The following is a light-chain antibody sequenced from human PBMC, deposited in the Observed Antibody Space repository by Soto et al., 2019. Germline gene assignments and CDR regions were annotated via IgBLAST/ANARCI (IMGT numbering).Light chain of an antibody. J-gene: IGKJ1*01. Sequence: DIQLTQSPSSLSASLGDRVTITCRASQSISSYLNWYQQKPGQDPKLLIYAASSLQSGVPYRVSGSGAGTDVTLTISSLQPEDFATYDGQQSYSTPRTFGQGTKVDI. CDR2: AAS. CDR1: QSISSY. CDR3: QQSYSTPRT. V-gene: IGKV1-39*01.